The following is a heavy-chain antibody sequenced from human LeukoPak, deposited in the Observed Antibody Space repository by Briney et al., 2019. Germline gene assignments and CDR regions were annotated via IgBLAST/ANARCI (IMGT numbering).Heavy chain of an antibody. Sequence: SETLSLTCTVSGGSISSYYWSWLRQPPGKGLEWIAYMYCSGSTNYNPSLKSRVTISVDTSKNQFSLKLSSVTAADTAVYYCARDDGYNFWYFDYWGQGTLVTVSS. J-gene: IGHJ4*02. CDR3: ARDDGYNFWYFDY. CDR2: MYCSGST. CDR1: GGSISSYY. V-gene: IGHV4-59*01. D-gene: IGHD5-24*01.